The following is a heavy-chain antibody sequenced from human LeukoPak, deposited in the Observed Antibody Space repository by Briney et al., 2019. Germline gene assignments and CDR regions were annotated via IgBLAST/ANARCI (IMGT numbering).Heavy chain of an antibody. CDR2: INHSGST. J-gene: IGHJ6*03. Sequence: SETLSLTCAVYGGSFSGYYWSWIRQPPGKGLEWIGEINHSGSTNYNPSLKSRVTISVDTSKNQFSLKLSSVTAADTAVYYCARSYSSPDYYYMDVWGKGTTVTVSS. D-gene: IGHD6-13*01. CDR1: GGSFSGYY. CDR3: ARSYSSPDYYYMDV. V-gene: IGHV4-34*01.